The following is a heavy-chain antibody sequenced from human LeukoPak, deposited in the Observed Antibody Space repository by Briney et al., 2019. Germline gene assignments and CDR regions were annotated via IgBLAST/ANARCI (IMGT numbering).Heavy chain of an antibody. J-gene: IGHJ4*02. D-gene: IGHD6-6*01. V-gene: IGHV1-8*01. CDR1: GYTFTSYD. CDR2: MNPNSGNT. Sequence: ASVKVSCKASGYTFTSYDINWVRQATGQGLEWMGWMNPNSGNTGYAQKFQGRVTMTRNTSISTAYMELSSLRSEDTAVYYCARGGAARGGHYFDYWGQGTLVTVSS. CDR3: ARGGAARGGHYFDY.